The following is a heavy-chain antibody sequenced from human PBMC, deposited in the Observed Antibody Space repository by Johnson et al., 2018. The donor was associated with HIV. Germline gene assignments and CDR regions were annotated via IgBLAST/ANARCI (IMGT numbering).Heavy chain of an antibody. Sequence: VQLVESGGGLVKPGGSLRLSCAASGFTFSNAWMSWVRQAPGKGLEWVGRIKSKTDGGTTDYAAPVKGRFTISRDNSKNTLYLQMNSLRAEDTALYYCARDLGGRDYYVSGSPIDWAFDVWGQGTMVTVSS. CDR3: ARDLGGRDYYVSGSPIDWAFDV. CDR2: IKSKTDGGTT. D-gene: IGHD3-10*01. J-gene: IGHJ3*01. CDR1: GFTFSNAW. V-gene: IGHV3-15*01.